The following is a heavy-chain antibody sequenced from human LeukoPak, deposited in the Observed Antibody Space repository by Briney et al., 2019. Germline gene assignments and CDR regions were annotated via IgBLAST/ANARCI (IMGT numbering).Heavy chain of an antibody. CDR1: GFTFSGHW. J-gene: IGHJ4*02. V-gene: IGHV3-7*03. Sequence: GGSLRLSCAASGFTFSGHWMTWVRQAPGKGLEWVANIKEDGSRKNYADSVKGRFTISRDNSKNTLYMQMNSLRAEDTAVYYCAKGRPGFDYWGQGTLVTVSS. CDR3: AKGRPGFDY. CDR2: IKEDGSRK.